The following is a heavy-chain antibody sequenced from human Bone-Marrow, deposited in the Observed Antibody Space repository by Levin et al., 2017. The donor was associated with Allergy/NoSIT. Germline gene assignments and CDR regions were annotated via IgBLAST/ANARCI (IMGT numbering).Heavy chain of an antibody. V-gene: IGHV2-5*02. Sequence: SGPTLVKPTETLTLTCTFSGFSLSTGGVGVGWIRQSPGKALEWLAFAYWDDDNRYTPSLRNRLTVTKDTSTNQVVLKMTNMDPVDTATYYCAHRLDGYDTNWDFGSFNYWGQGTPVTVSS. D-gene: IGHD1-7*01. CDR2: AYWDDDN. CDR3: AHRLDGYDTNWDFGSFNY. CDR1: GFSLSTGGVG. J-gene: IGHJ4*02.